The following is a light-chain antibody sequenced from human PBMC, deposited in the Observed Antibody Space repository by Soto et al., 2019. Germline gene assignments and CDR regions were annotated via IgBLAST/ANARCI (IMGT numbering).Light chain of an antibody. Sequence: EIVMTQSPATLSVSPGDRAALSCRASQSVRSNLAWYPQKPGQAPRLLIFGASTRATGIPARFSGSGSGTDFTLTTSSLHSEDLAVSYCQQYNNWPRTFGQGTKLEIK. CDR3: QQYNNWPRT. V-gene: IGKV3-15*01. J-gene: IGKJ2*02. CDR2: GAS. CDR1: QSVRSN.